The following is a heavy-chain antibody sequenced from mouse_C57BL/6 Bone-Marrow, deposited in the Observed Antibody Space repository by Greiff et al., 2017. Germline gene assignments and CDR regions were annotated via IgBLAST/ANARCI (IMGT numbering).Heavy chain of an antibody. CDR3: ARGGFLPWVEEYFGY. D-gene: IGHD1-1*02. CDR1: GYAFTNYL. CDR2: INPGSGGT. Sequence: QVQLQQSGAELVRPGTSVKVSCKASGYAFTNYLIEWVKQRPGQGLEWIGVINPGSGGTNYTEKFKGKATLTADKSSSTAYMQLSSLTSEDSAVYYCARGGFLPWVEEYFGYWGQGTTLTVSA. V-gene: IGHV1-54*01. J-gene: IGHJ2*01.